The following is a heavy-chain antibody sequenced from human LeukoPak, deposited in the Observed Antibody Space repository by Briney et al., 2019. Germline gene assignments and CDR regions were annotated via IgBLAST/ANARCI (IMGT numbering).Heavy chain of an antibody. J-gene: IGHJ4*02. CDR1: GGSFSGYY. CDR2: INHSGST. Sequence: SETLSLTCAVYGGSFSGYYWSWIRQPPGKGLEWIGEINHSGSTNYNPTLKSRVTISVDTSKNQYSLKLSSVTAADTAVYYCARYCYDSSGSEYLDYWGQGTLVTVSS. V-gene: IGHV4-34*01. D-gene: IGHD3-22*01. CDR3: ARYCYDSSGSEYLDY.